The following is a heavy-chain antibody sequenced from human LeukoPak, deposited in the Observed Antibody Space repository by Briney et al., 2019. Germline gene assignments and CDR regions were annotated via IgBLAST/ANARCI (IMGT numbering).Heavy chain of an antibody. CDR3: ARDTPYCSSTSCSFDY. CDR2: IYYSGST. J-gene: IGHJ4*02. Sequence: SETLSLTCTVSGGSISSSSYYWGWIRQPPGKGLEWIGSIYYSGSTYYNPSLKSRVTISLDTSKNQFSLKLSSVTAADTAVYYCARDTPYCSSTSCSFDYWGQGTLVTVSS. V-gene: IGHV4-39*02. D-gene: IGHD2-2*01. CDR1: GGSISSSSYY.